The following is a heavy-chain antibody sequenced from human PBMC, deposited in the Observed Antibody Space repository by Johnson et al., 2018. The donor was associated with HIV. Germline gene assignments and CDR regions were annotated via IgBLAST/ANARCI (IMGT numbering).Heavy chain of an antibody. CDR3: ARDRGYWDAFDI. CDR1: GFPFSSYA. V-gene: IGHV3-30*04. Sequence: QMLLVESGGGVVQPGRSLRLSCAASGFPFSSYAMHWVRQAPGKGLEWVAVISYDGSNRYYTESVKGRFTISRDNSENTLYLQMNSLRAEDTAVYYCARDRGYWDAFDIWGQGTMVIVSS. J-gene: IGHJ3*02. D-gene: IGHD3-22*01. CDR2: ISYDGSNR.